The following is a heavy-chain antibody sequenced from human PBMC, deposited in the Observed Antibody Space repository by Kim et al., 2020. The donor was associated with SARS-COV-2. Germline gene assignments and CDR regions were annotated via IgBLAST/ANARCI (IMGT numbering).Heavy chain of an antibody. CDR3: AREFGILPPYSYYSYGM. D-gene: IGHD3-16*02. J-gene: IGHJ6*01. CDR2: ITSDGSRT. Sequence: GGSLRLSCAASGFTFSSYWMHWVRQAPGKGLVWVSRITSDGSRTFYADSAKGRFTISRDNAKNTLYLQMSSLRAEDSAVYYCAREFGILPPYSYYSYGM. CDR1: GFTFSSYW. V-gene: IGHV3-74*01.